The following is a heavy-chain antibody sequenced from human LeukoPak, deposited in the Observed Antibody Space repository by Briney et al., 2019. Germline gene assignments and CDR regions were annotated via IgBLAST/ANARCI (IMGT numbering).Heavy chain of an antibody. CDR3: ARDRGWYSSGWYRYFDY. CDR1: GFTFSNYW. CDR2: IKQDGSEK. D-gene: IGHD6-19*01. J-gene: IGHJ4*02. Sequence: PGGSLRISCAASGFTFSNYWMSWVRQAPGKGLEWVANIKQDGSEKYYVDSVKGRFTISRDNAKNSLYLQMNSLRAEDTAVYYCARDRGWYSSGWYRYFDYWGQGTLVTVSS. V-gene: IGHV3-7*03.